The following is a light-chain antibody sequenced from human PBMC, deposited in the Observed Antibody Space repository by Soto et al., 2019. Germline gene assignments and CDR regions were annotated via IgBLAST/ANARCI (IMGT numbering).Light chain of an antibody. Sequence: EVVMTQSPGTLSVSLGESATLSCRASQSVDGYLAWYQQKPGQAPRLLIYDASNRATGTPDRFSGSGSATDFTLTISSLQPEDFATYYCQQLNSYPITFGQGTRLEI. V-gene: IGKV3D-15*01. J-gene: IGKJ5*01. CDR3: QQLNSYPIT. CDR1: QSVDGY. CDR2: DAS.